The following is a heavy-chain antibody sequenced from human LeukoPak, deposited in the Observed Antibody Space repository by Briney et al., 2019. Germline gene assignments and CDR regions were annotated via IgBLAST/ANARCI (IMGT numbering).Heavy chain of an antibody. Sequence: ASVKVSCKASGYTFTSYEINWVRQATGQGLEWMGWMNPNSGNTGYAQKFQGRVTMTRNTSISTAYMELSSLRSEDTAVYYCARGSGSGRLPYYYYGMDVWGQGTTVTVSS. D-gene: IGHD3-10*01. CDR1: GYTFTSYE. CDR3: ARGSGSGRLPYYYYGMDV. V-gene: IGHV1-8*01. CDR2: MNPNSGNT. J-gene: IGHJ6*02.